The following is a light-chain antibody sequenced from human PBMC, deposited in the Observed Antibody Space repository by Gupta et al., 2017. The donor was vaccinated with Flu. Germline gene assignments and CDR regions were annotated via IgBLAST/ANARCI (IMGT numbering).Light chain of an antibody. J-gene: IGLJ3*02. CDR3: SSYAGTYTWV. CDR1: SSDVGGFNY. CDR2: DVN. V-gene: IGLV2-11*01. Sequence: QSALTQPPSVSGSPGQSVTISCTGTSSDVGGFNYVSWYLRHPGSAPKLLLHDVNERPSGVPARFSGSKSDNTASLTISGLQAEVEGDYYCSSYAGTYTWVFGGGTKLTVL.